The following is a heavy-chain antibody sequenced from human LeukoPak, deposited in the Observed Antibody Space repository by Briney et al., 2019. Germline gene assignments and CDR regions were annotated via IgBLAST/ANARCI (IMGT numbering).Heavy chain of an antibody. Sequence: PSETLSLTCTVSGGSISSYYWSWLRQPAGKGLEWIGRIYTSGSTNYNPSLKSRVTMSVDTSKNQFSLKLSSVTAADTAVYYCARGYGSVVVPAAVFDYWGQGTLVTVSS. D-gene: IGHD2-2*01. CDR2: IYTSGST. V-gene: IGHV4-4*07. CDR1: GGSISSYY. CDR3: ARGYGSVVVPAAVFDY. J-gene: IGHJ4*02.